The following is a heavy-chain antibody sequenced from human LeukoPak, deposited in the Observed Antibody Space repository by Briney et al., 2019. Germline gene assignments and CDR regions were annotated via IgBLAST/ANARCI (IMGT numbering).Heavy chain of an antibody. J-gene: IGHJ4*02. V-gene: IGHV3-21*01. D-gene: IGHD6-19*01. CDR3: ARDSSGWYDY. CDR2: ISSSSSYI. CDR1: GFTFSSYS. Sequence: GGSLRLSCAASGFTFSSYSMNWVRQAPGKGLEWVSSISSSSSYIYYADSVKGRFTISRDNAKNSLYLQMNRLRAEDTAVYYCARDSSGWYDYWGQGTLVTVSS.